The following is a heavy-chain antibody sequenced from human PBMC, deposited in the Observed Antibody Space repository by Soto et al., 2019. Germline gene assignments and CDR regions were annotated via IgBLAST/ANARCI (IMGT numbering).Heavy chain of an antibody. CDR1: GFTFSSYD. CDR3: AAACSHCSGGRGDY. CDR2: IGTAGDT. Sequence: GGSLRLSCAASGFTFSSYDMHWVRQATGKGLEWVSAIGTAGDTYYPGSVKGRFTISRENAKNSLYLQMNSLRAGDTAVYYCAAACSHCSGGRGDYWGQGTLVTVSS. J-gene: IGHJ4*02. D-gene: IGHD2-15*01. V-gene: IGHV3-13*01.